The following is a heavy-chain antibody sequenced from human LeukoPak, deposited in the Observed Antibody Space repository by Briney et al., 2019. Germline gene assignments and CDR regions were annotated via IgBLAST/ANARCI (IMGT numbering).Heavy chain of an antibody. CDR3: ARSTGGPYGDYGGQH. Sequence: GESLKISCQGSGYSFTSYWIGWVRQMPGKGLEWMGIIYPGDSDTRYSPSFQGQVTISADKSISTAYLQWSSLKASDTAMYYCARSTGGPYGDYGGQHWGQGTLVTVSS. CDR1: GYSFTSYW. CDR2: IYPGDSDT. V-gene: IGHV5-51*01. D-gene: IGHD4-17*01. J-gene: IGHJ1*01.